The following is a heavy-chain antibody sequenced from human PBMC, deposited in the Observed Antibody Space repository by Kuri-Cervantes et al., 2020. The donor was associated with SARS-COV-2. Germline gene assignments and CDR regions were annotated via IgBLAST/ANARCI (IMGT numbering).Heavy chain of an antibody. J-gene: IGHJ3*01. CDR1: GFTFSSYS. Sequence: GGSLRPSCAASGFTFSSYSMNWVRQAPGKGLEWDSYISSSNSTIYYAESVKGRFTTSRENVKNSAFLQMNSLRVEDTAVYYCARGNFFDPRGSFQDAFDVWSRGTLVTVSS. CDR2: ISSSNSTI. D-gene: IGHD3-16*01. V-gene: IGHV3-48*01. CDR3: ARGNFFDPRGSFQDAFDV.